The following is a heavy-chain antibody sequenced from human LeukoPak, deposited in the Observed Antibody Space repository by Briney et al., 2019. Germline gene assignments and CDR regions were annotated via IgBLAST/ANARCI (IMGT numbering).Heavy chain of an antibody. D-gene: IGHD3-9*01. J-gene: IGHJ3*02. CDR2: INPNSGGT. CDR3: ARVYYDILTGYFPNDAFDI. V-gene: IGHV1-2*02. CDR1: GYTFTGYY. Sequence: ASVKVSCKASGYTFTGYYMHWVRQAPGQGLEWMGWINPNSGGTNYAQKFQGRVTMTRDTSISTAYMELSRLRSDDTAVYYCARVYYDILTGYFPNDAFDIWGQGTMVTVSS.